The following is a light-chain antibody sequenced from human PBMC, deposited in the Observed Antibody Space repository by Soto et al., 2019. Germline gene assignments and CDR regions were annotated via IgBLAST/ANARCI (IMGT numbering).Light chain of an antibody. Sequence: IVLTQSPATLSLSPGERATLSCGASQSVSSYLAWYQQKPGQAPRLLIYGASRRATGIPDRFSGSASGTDFTLTISRLEPEDFAVYFCQQYSDLPMPFGQGTRREIK. V-gene: IGKV3-20*01. CDR3: QQYSDLPMP. J-gene: IGKJ5*01. CDR2: GAS. CDR1: QSVSSY.